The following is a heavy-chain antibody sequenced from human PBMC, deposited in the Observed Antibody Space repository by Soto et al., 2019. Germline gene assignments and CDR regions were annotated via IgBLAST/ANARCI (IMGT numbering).Heavy chain of an antibody. CDR1: GFTFSGYS. CDR3: ARQRGCAY. J-gene: IGHJ4*02. Sequence: EVQLVESGGGLVQPGGSLRLSCAASGFTFSGYSMSWVRQAPGKGLEWVANIKQDGSEKYYVASVKGRFTISRDNAKNSVYLQMNSLRADDTAVYYCARQRGCAYWGQGTLVTVSS. CDR2: IKQDGSEK. V-gene: IGHV3-7*01. D-gene: IGHD1-1*01.